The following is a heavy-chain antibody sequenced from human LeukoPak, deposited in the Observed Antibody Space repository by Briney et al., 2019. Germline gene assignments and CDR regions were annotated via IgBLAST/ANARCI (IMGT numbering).Heavy chain of an antibody. D-gene: IGHD3-16*02. V-gene: IGHV3-30-3*01. Sequence: GGSLRLSCAASGFTFSDYALHWVRQAPGKGLEWVADILYDGSNQYHADSVRGRFTISRDNSKNTLYLQMNSLRAEDTAVYYCAKSVITFGGVIGKFDYWGQGTLVTVSS. CDR1: GFTFSDYA. CDR3: AKSVITFGGVIGKFDY. J-gene: IGHJ4*02. CDR2: ILYDGSNQ.